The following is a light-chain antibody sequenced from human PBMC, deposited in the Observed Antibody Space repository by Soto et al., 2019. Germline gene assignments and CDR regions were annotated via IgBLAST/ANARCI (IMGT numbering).Light chain of an antibody. CDR1: QSILYSSNNKEK. CDR2: WAS. J-gene: IGKJ5*01. Sequence: DIVMTQSPDSLAVSLGERATINCKSSQSILYSSNNKEKLAWYQQKPGQPPNLLIYWASTRESGVPDRFRGSGSGTDFTLTISSLQAEDVAVYYCQQYYSTPITFGQGTRLEIK. CDR3: QQYYSTPIT. V-gene: IGKV4-1*01.